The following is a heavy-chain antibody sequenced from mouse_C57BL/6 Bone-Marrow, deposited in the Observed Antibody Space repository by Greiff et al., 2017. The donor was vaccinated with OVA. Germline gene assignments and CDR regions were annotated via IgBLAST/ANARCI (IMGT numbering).Heavy chain of an antibody. CDR3: VRQLNFPPYYYAMDY. V-gene: IGHV1-82*01. CDR2: IYPGDGDT. D-gene: IGHD3-2*02. CDR1: GYAFSSSW. Sequence: QVQLKQSGPELVKPGASVKISCKASGYAFSSSWMNWVKQRPGKGLEWIGRIYPGDGDTNYNGKFKGKATLTADKSSSTAYMQLSSLTSEDSAVYFCVRQLNFPPYYYAMDYWGQGTSVTVSS. J-gene: IGHJ4*01.